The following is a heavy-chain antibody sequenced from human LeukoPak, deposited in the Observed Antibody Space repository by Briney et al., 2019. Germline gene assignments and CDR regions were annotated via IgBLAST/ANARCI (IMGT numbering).Heavy chain of an antibody. CDR3: ARDGDDYYGSGSQY. D-gene: IGHD3-10*01. J-gene: IGHJ4*02. CDR1: GYTFTGYY. V-gene: IGHV1-2*02. CDR2: INPNSGGT. Sequence: ASVKVSCKASGYTFTGYYMHWVRHAPGQGLEWMGWINPNSGGTNYAQKFQGRVTITRDTSISTAYMEWSRLRSDDTAVYYCARDGDDYYGSGSQYWGQGTLVTVSS.